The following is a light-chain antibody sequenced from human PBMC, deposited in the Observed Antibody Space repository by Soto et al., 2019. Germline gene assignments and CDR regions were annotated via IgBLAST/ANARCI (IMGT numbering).Light chain of an antibody. CDR3: QQLYTLPFT. Sequence: DIHMTQSPSSLSVSVVDRVTITCRTSQNINAWLAWYQQRPGQAPKLLIYDASTVQSGVPSRFSGSGSGTEFTLTISGLLPEDFAAYHCQQLYTLPFTFGQGTRLEI. CDR1: QNINAW. CDR2: DAS. V-gene: IGKV1-5*01. J-gene: IGKJ5*01.